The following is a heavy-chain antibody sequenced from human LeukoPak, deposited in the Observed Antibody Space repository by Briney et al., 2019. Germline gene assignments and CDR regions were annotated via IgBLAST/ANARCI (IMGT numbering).Heavy chain of an antibody. D-gene: IGHD6-13*01. CDR2: IIPIFGTA. Sequence: ASVKVSCKASGGTVSRYPISWVRQAPGQGLEWMGGIIPIFGTANYAQKFQGRVTITADESTSTAYMELSSVTAADTAVYYCARGVRGQQLVYFYYYYMDVWGKGTTVTVSS. J-gene: IGHJ6*03. V-gene: IGHV1-69*13. CDR3: ARGVRGQQLVYFYYYYMDV. CDR1: GGTVSRYP.